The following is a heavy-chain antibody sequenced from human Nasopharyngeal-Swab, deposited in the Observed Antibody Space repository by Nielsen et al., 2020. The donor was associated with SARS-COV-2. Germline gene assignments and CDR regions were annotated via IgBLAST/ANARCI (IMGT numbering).Heavy chain of an antibody. V-gene: IGHV1-24*01. D-gene: IGHD1-26*01. Sequence: ASVKVSCKVSGYTLTELSMHWVRHAPGKGLEWMGGFAPEDGETIYAQKFQGRVTMTEDTSTDTAYMELSSLRSEDTAVYYCATDGSGATAYYYYGMDVWGQGTTVTVSS. CDR2: FAPEDGET. CDR1: GYTLTELS. CDR3: ATDGSGATAYYYYGMDV. J-gene: IGHJ6*02.